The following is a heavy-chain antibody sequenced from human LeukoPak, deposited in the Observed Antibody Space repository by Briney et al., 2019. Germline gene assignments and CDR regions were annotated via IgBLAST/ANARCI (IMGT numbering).Heavy chain of an antibody. J-gene: IGHJ1*01. CDR3: ARGGDYEYFQH. CDR2: ISAYNGNT. CDR1: GYTFTSYG. V-gene: IGHV1-18*01. Sequence: ASVKVSCKPSGYTFTSYGITWVRQAPGQRLEWMGWISAYNGNTNYAQKFQGRVTMTTDTSTSTAYMELRSLRCDDTAVYYCARGGDYEYFQHWGQGTLVTVSS. D-gene: IGHD4-17*01.